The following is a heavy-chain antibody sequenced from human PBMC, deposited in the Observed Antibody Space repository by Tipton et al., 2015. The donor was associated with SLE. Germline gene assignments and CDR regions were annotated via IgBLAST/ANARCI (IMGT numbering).Heavy chain of an antibody. D-gene: IGHD6-6*01. Sequence: SLRLSCAASGFTFSSYAMNWVRQAPGKGLVWVSRINSDGSSTSYADSVKGRFTISRDNAKNTLYLQMNSLRAEDTAVYYCARVTYSSSEGYWGQGTLVTVSS. J-gene: IGHJ4*02. CDR1: GFTFSSYA. V-gene: IGHV3-74*01. CDR2: INSDGSST. CDR3: ARVTYSSSEGY.